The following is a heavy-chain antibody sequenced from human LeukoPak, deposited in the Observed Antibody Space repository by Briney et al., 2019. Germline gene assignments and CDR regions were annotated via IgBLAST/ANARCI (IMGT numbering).Heavy chain of an antibody. D-gene: IGHD5-24*01. CDR1: GYTFTGHY. Sequence: ASVKVSCMASGYTFTGHYMHWVRQAPGQGLEWMGRINPNIGGTNYAQKFQGRVTMTRDTSISTIYMELSRLRSDDTAVYYCARVGDGLNDAFDIWGQGTMVTVSS. CDR3: ARVGDGLNDAFDI. CDR2: INPNIGGT. J-gene: IGHJ3*02. V-gene: IGHV1-2*06.